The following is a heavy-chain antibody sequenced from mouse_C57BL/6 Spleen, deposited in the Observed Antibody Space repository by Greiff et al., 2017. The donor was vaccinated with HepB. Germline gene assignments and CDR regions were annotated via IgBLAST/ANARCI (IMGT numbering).Heavy chain of an antibody. CDR3: ARQETAQVFYAMDY. J-gene: IGHJ4*01. CDR1: GFTFSDYY. V-gene: IGHV5-12*01. CDR2: ISNGGGST. D-gene: IGHD3-2*02. Sequence: EVHLVESGGGLVQPGGSLKLSCAASGFTFSDYYMYWVRQTPEKRLEWVAYISNGGGSTYYPDTVKGRFTISRDNAKNTLYLQMSRLKSEDTAMYYCARQETAQVFYAMDYWGQGTSVTVSS.